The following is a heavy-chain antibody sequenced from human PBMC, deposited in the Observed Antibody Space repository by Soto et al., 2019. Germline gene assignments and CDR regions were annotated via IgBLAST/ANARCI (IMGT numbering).Heavy chain of an antibody. J-gene: IGHJ3*02. CDR2: IYYSGST. CDR1: GGSISSYY. Sequence: PSETLSLTCPVSGGSISSYYWSWIRQPPGKGLEWIGYIYYSGSTNYNPSLKSRVTISVDTSKNQFSLKLSSVTAADTAVYYCARDQGEDWCMLYGGASCYSSSWTFDIWGQGTMVTVSS. CDR3: ARDQGEDWCMLYGGASCYSSSWTFDI. V-gene: IGHV4-59*01. D-gene: IGHD2-15*01.